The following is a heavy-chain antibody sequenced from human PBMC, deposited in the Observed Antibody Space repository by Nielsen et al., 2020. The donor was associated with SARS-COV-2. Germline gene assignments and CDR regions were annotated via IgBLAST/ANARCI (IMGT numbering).Heavy chain of an antibody. Sequence: WVRQAPGQGLEWMGGIIPIFGTANYAQKFQGRVTITADESTSTAYMELSSLRSEDTAVYYCARGFKEYYYDSSGYYTGNWFDPWGQGTLVTVSS. V-gene: IGHV1-69*01. J-gene: IGHJ5*02. CDR3: ARGFKEYYYDSSGYYTGNWFDP. CDR2: IIPIFGTA. D-gene: IGHD3-22*01.